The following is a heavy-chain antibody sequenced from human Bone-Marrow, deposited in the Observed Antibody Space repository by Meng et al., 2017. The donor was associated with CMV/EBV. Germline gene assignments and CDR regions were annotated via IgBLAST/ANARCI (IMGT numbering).Heavy chain of an antibody. CDR3: ARDSGDIVVVPAAIPDYYYYYGMDV. Sequence: SVKVSCKASGGTFSSYAISWVRQAPGQGLEWMGGIIPIFGTANYAQKFQGRVTITTDESTSTAYMELSSLRSEDTAVYYCARDSGDIVVVPAAIPDYYYYYGMDVWGQGNTVNV. J-gene: IGHJ6*02. CDR2: IIPIFGTA. V-gene: IGHV1-69*05. D-gene: IGHD2-2*02. CDR1: GGTFSSYA.